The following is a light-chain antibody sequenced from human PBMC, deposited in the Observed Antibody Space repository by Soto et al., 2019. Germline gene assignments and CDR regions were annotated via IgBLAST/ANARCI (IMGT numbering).Light chain of an antibody. CDR2: DAV. Sequence: ETVLTQCPAILSLSPGERATLSCRASQTVNNFLAWYQQKPGQVPRLLIYDAVTRAAGIPDRFSGSVSGTDFTLTISSLEPEDFAVYYCQQRSGRLTFGGGTKV. V-gene: IGKV3-11*01. CDR3: QQRSGRLT. CDR1: QTVNNF. J-gene: IGKJ4*01.